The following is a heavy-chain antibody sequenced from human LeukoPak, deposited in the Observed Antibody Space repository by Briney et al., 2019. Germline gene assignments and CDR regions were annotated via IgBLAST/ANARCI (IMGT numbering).Heavy chain of an antibody. CDR3: TRAPPTVLTGAFDI. CDR1: GGSFSGYY. V-gene: IGHV4-34*01. D-gene: IGHD4/OR15-4a*01. J-gene: IGHJ3*02. CDR2: IYHSGNT. Sequence: SETLSLTCAVYGGSFSGYYWSWIRQPPGKGLEWIGEIYHSGNTDYNPSLKSRVTISVDKSKNQFSLKLTSVTAADTAVYYCTRAPPTVLTGAFDIWGPGTVVTVSS.